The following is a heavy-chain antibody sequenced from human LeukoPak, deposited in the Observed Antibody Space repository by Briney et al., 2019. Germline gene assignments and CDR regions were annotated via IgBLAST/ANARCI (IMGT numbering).Heavy chain of an antibody. J-gene: IGHJ4*02. CDR1: GFTFSSYA. Sequence: GGSLRLSGAASGFTFSSYAMSWVRQAPGKGLEWVSTISGSGDSTYYADSVKGRFTISRDNSKNTLYLQMNSLRADDTAVYYCAKGRSGVVVAALNYWGQGTPVTVSS. D-gene: IGHD2-15*01. CDR2: ISGSGDST. V-gene: IGHV3-23*01. CDR3: AKGRSGVVVAALNY.